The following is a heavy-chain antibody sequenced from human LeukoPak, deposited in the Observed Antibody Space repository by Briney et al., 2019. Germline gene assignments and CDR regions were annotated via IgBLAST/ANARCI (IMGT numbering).Heavy chain of an antibody. CDR1: GGTFSSDA. CDR2: IIPIFGTA. J-gene: IGHJ4*02. CDR3: ARGPSSGYYGSGSYYNGDY. V-gene: IGHV1-69*13. Sequence: SVKVSCKASGGTFSSDAIGWLRQAPGQGLEWMGGIIPIFGTANYAQKFQGRVTITADESTSTAYMELSSLRSEDTAVYYCARGPSSGYYGSGSYYNGDYWGQGTLVTVSS. D-gene: IGHD3-10*01.